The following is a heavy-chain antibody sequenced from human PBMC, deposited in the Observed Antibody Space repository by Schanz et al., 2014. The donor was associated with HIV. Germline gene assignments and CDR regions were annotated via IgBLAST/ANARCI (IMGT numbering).Heavy chain of an antibody. J-gene: IGHJ4*02. CDR3: AKDPGILPRTYFDS. V-gene: IGHV3-33*03. CDR2: IWNDGSNT. D-gene: IGHD2-2*02. CDR1: GFTFSDYG. Sequence: QGQLVESGGGVVQPGRSLRLSCAASGFTFSDYGMHWVRQAPGKGLEWVAVIWNDGSNTFYADSVKGRFAISRDKSKNTLYLQMNSLRAEDTAVYYCAKDPGILPRTYFDSWGQGTPVTVSS.